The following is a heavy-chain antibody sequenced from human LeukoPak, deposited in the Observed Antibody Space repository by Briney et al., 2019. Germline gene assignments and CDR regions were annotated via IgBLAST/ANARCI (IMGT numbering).Heavy chain of an antibody. Sequence: GASVKVSCKASGGTFSSYAISWVRQAPGKGLEWMGGFDPEDGETIYAQKFQGRVTMTEDTSTDTAYMELSSLRSEDTAVYYCATGDTNLDYYYYGMDVWGQGTTVTVSS. CDR3: ATGDTNLDYYYYGMDV. V-gene: IGHV1-24*01. D-gene: IGHD2-8*01. J-gene: IGHJ6*02. CDR1: GGTFSSYA. CDR2: FDPEDGET.